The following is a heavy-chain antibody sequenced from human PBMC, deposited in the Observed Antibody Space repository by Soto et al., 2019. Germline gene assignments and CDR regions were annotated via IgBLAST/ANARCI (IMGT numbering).Heavy chain of an antibody. J-gene: IGHJ6*02. CDR1: GGSFSGYY. D-gene: IGHD6-13*01. Sequence: NPSETLSLTCAVYGGSFSGYYWSWIRQPPGKGLEWIGEINHSGSTNYNPSLKSRVTISVDTSKNQFSLKLSSVTAADTAVYYCARGGRDTNYYGYVSSSWYPGDYYYYYGMDVWGQGTTVTVSS. CDR2: INHSGST. V-gene: IGHV4-34*01. CDR3: ARGGRDTNYYGYVSSSWYPGDYYYYYGMDV.